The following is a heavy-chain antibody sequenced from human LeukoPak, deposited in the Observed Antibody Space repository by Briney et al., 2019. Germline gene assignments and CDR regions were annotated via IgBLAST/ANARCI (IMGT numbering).Heavy chain of an antibody. Sequence: GASVKVSFKASGGTFGSYAISWVRQAPGQGLEWMGWISADNGNTDYAQRFQGRVTMTTDTSTSTAYMELRSLRSDDTAVYYCARLCSIRWCLHDWFDPWGQGTLVTVSS. J-gene: IGHJ5*02. V-gene: IGHV1-18*01. CDR3: ARLCSIRWCLHDWFDP. CDR1: GGTFGSYA. CDR2: ISADNGNT. D-gene: IGHD2-21*01.